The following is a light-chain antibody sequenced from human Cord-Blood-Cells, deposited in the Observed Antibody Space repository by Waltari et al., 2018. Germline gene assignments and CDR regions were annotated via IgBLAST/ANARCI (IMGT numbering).Light chain of an antibody. Sequence: DIVMTQSPDSLAVSLGERATINCKPSQSVLYSSNNKNYLAWYQQKPGQPPKLRTYWASTRESGVPDRFSGSGSGTDFTLTISSLQAEDVAVYYCQQYYSTPYTFGQGTKLEIK. V-gene: IGKV4-1*01. CDR3: QQYYSTPYT. CDR2: WAS. CDR1: QSVLYSSNNKNY. J-gene: IGKJ2*01.